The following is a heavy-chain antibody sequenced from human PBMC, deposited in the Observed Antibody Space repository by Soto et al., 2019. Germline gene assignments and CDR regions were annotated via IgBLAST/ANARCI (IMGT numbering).Heavy chain of an antibody. D-gene: IGHD2-2*01. V-gene: IGHV1-69*13. CDR2: IIPIFGTA. CDR3: AREYGPMPYAQGMDV. Sequence: ASVKVSCKAYGGTFSSYAISWVRQAPGQGLEWMGGIIPIFGTANYAQKFQGRVTITADESTSTAYMELSSLRSEDTAVYYCAREYGPMPYAQGMDVWGQGTTVTVSS. J-gene: IGHJ6*02. CDR1: GGTFSSYA.